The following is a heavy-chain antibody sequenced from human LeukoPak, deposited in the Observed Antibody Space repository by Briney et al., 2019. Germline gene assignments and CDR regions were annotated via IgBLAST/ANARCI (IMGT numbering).Heavy chain of an antibody. J-gene: IGHJ3*02. V-gene: IGHV3-48*01. Sequence: GGSLRLSCAASGFTSGVYVMHWVRQAPGKGLEWVSYISSSSSTIYYADSVKGRFTISRDNAKNSLYLQMNSLRAEDTAVYYCARERYCSSTSCYKESNDAFDIWGQGTMVTVSS. CDR1: GFTSGVYV. D-gene: IGHD2-2*02. CDR3: ARERYCSSTSCYKESNDAFDI. CDR2: ISSSSSTI.